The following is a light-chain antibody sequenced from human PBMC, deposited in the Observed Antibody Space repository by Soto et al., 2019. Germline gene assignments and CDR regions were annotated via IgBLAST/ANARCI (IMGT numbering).Light chain of an antibody. Sequence: AIRMTQSPSAFSASTGDRVTITCRASQGISSYLAWYQQKPGKAPKLLIYDAFSLESGVPSRFGGSGSGTEFTLTISSLQPDDFATYYCQQYNSYPWTFGQGTKVDIK. V-gene: IGKV1-8*01. J-gene: IGKJ1*01. CDR3: QQYNSYPWT. CDR2: DAF. CDR1: QGISSY.